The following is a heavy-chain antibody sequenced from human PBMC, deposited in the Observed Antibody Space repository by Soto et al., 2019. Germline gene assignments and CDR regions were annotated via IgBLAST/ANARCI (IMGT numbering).Heavy chain of an antibody. V-gene: IGHV3-30-3*01. Sequence: QVQLVESGGGVVQPGRSLRLSCAASEFTFSPYAMHWVRQAPGKGLEWVAVISYDGDNQYYADSVKGRFTISSDTAKNTLYLEMNSLRTEDTAIYFCAREIFASPLPDRVMDVWGQGTTVIVSS. J-gene: IGHJ6*01. CDR3: AREIFASPLPDRVMDV. CDR2: ISYDGDNQ. CDR1: EFTFSPYA.